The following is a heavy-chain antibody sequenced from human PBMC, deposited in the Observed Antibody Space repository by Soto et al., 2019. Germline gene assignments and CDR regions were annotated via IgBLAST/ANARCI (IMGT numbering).Heavy chain of an antibody. D-gene: IGHD5-18*01. Sequence: KASETLSLTCTVSGDSVSSGSYYWTWVRQPPGKGLEWIGNIYYSGTTNYNPSPQNRVTISTDTSKNQYSLKLTSVTAADAALYYYARDICGYSRGLDYWGQGTQVTVSS. J-gene: IGHJ4*02. CDR2: IYYSGTT. V-gene: IGHV4-61*01. CDR1: GDSVSSGSYY. CDR3: ARDICGYSRGLDY.